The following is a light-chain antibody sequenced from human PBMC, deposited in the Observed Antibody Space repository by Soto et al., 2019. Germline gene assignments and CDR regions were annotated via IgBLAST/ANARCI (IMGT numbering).Light chain of an antibody. CDR1: SSDVGGYNY. CDR2: EVT. CDR3: SSFAGSDTDV. J-gene: IGLJ1*01. V-gene: IGLV2-8*01. Sequence: QSALTQPPSASGSPGQSVTISCTGTSSDVGGYNYVSWYQYHPGKAPKLMIYEVTRRPSGVPDRFSGSKSGNTASLTVSGLQADDEADYYCSSFAGSDTDVFGSGTKVTVL.